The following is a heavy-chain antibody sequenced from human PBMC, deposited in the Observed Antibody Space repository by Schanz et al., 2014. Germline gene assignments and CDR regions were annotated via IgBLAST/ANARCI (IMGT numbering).Heavy chain of an antibody. J-gene: IGHJ4*02. CDR1: GFAVDNYY. D-gene: IGHD2-21*02. CDR2: IFTDGRT. Sequence: EVQLVASGGGLVQPGGSLRLSCAASGFAVDNYYMSCVRQAPGRGLEWVSIIFTDGRTYYADSVKGRFTISRDSSKNTLLLQQNSLRTEDTTVYYCATLDPYCCSGACSRAFDFWGQGTLVTVSS. V-gene: IGHV3-66*02. CDR3: ATLDPYCCSGACSRAFDF.